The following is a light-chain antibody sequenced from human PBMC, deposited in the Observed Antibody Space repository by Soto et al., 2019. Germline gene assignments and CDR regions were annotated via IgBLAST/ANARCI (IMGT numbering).Light chain of an antibody. CDR1: QSVRSSN. V-gene: IGKV3-20*01. J-gene: IGKJ2*01. CDR2: DVS. Sequence: EIVLTQSPGTLSLSPGERATLSCRASQSVRSSNLAWYQQKPGQAPRLLIFDVSSRATGIPDMFSASGSGIDFTRTISRLEPEDFAVYYCQQYGGSRYTFGQGTKLEIK. CDR3: QQYGGSRYT.